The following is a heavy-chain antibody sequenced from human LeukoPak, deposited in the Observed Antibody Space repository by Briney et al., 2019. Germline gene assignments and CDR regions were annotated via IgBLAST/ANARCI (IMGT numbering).Heavy chain of an antibody. CDR1: GFTFSSYA. CDR3: ARIGNVPAAIFYYYYYMDV. J-gene: IGHJ6*03. CDR2: IKQDGSEK. V-gene: IGHV3-7*01. Sequence: GGSLRLSCAASGFTFSSYAMSWVRQAPGKGLEWVAYIKQDGSEKYYVDSVKGRFTISRDNAKNSLYLQMNSLRAEDTAVYYCARIGNVPAAIFYYYYYMDVWGKGTTVTVSS. D-gene: IGHD2-2*02.